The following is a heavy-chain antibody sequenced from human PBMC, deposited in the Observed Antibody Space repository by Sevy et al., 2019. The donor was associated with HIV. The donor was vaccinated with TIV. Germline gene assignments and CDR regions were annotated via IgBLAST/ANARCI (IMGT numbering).Heavy chain of an antibody. D-gene: IGHD3-10*01. CDR3: ARDEQRPYYYGSGNMGH. J-gene: IGHJ4*02. Sequence: ASVKVSCKASGYTFTNYEINWVRQATGQGLEWMGWMNPNSGKTGYAPQFHGRVTMTRNTSLNIAYMELSSLRSDDTAVYYCARDEQRPYYYGSGNMGHWGQGTLVTVLL. V-gene: IGHV1-8*01. CDR2: MNPNSGKT. CDR1: GYTFTNYE.